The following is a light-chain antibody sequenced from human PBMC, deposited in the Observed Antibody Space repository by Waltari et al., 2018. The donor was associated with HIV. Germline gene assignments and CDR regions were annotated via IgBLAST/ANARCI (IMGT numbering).Light chain of an antibody. V-gene: IGLV3-1*01. Sequence: SYELTQPHSASLSLWQTTTITCSVVNLGQIYACWYQQRPGQSPVLVIYRDRQRPSGVPERFSGSNSGNTASLTISGIQAMDEADYYCEAWDGSTTRVVFGGGTKLTVL. CDR1: NLGQIY. CDR2: RDR. CDR3: EAWDGSTTRVV. J-gene: IGLJ2*01.